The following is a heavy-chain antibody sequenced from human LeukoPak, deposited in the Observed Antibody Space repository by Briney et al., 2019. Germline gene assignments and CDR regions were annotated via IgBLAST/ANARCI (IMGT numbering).Heavy chain of an antibody. CDR3: ARSAGGSGRDAFDI. D-gene: IGHD2-15*01. J-gene: IGHJ3*02. CDR1: GYTLTELS. Sequence: GASVKVSCKVSGYTLTELSMHWVRQAPGKGLEWMGGFDPEDGETIYAQKFQGRVTMTEDTSTDTAYMELSSLRSEDTAVYYCARSAGGSGRDAFDIWGQGTMVTVSS. CDR2: FDPEDGET. V-gene: IGHV1-24*01.